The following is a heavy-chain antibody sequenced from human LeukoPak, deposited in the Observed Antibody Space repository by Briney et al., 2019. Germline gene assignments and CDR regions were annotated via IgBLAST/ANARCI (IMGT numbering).Heavy chain of an antibody. Sequence: GGSLRLSCAASGFTFSSYSMNWVRQAPGKGLEWVSSISSSSSYIYYADSVKGRFTISRDNAKNSLYLQMNSLRAEDTAVYYCARVRWLRFSENFDAFDIWGQGTMVTVSS. V-gene: IGHV3-21*01. CDR2: ISSSSSYI. D-gene: IGHD5-12*01. CDR3: ARVRWLRFSENFDAFDI. J-gene: IGHJ3*02. CDR1: GFTFSSYS.